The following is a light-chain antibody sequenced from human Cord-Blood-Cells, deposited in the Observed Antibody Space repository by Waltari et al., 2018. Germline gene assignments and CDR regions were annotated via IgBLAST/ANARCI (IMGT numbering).Light chain of an antibody. J-gene: IGLJ1*01. CDR1: RSDVGGYNY. Sequence: QSALTQPRSVSGSPGQSVTISCTGTRSDVGGYNYASWYQQHPGKAPKLMIYDVSKRPSGVPDRFSGSKSGNTASLTISGLQVEDEADYYCCSYAGSYTYVFGTGTKVTVL. CDR2: DVS. CDR3: CSYAGSYTYV. V-gene: IGLV2-11*01.